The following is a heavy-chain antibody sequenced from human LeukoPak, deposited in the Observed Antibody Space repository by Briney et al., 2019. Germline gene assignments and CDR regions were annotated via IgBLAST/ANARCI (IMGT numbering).Heavy chain of an antibody. CDR1: GYTFTSYG. CDR3: ARRGASGYSSSCCWFDP. CDR2: ISAYNGNT. J-gene: IGHJ5*02. D-gene: IGHD6-13*01. Sequence: ASVKVSCKASGYTFTSYGISWVRQAPGQGLEWMGWISAYNGNTNYAQKLQGRVTMTTDTSTSTAYMELRSLRSDDTAVYYCARRGASGYSSSCCWFDPWGQGTLVTVSS. V-gene: IGHV1-18*01.